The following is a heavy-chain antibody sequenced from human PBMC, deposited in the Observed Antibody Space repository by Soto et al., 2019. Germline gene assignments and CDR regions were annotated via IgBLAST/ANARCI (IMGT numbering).Heavy chain of an antibody. CDR3: ARDGAHVLRYFYWLPRVSSFDI. CDR1: GFTFSSYR. D-gene: IGHD3-9*01. J-gene: IGHJ3*02. CDR2: IWYDGSNN. V-gene: IGHV3-33*01. Sequence: PGGSLRLSCAPSGFTFSSYRMHWVRQAPGKGLEWVADIWYDGSNNYYTDSVKGRFTISRDNSKNTLYLQMTSLRVEDTDVYFCARDGAHVLRYFYWLPRVSSFDIWGQGTMVTVSS.